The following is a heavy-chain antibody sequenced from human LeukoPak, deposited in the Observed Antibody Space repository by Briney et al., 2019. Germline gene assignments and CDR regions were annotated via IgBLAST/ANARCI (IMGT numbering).Heavy chain of an antibody. J-gene: IGHJ5*02. CDR2: MNPNSGNT. CDR3: ARHTTYYDFWSGYYTEFSYNWFDP. Sequence: ASVKVSCKASGYTFTSYDINWVRQATGQGLEWMGWMNPNSGNTGYAQKFQGRVTMTRNTSISTAYMELSSLRSEDTAVYYCARHTTYYDFWSGYYTEFSYNWFDPWGQGTLVTVSS. D-gene: IGHD3-3*01. CDR1: GYTFTSYD. V-gene: IGHV1-8*01.